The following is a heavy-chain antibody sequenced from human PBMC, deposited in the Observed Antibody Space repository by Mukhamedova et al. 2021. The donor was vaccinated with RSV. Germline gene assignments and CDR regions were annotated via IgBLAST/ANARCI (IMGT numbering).Heavy chain of an antibody. Sequence: AEYMGGRFTMSRDNAKNTLYLQMNSLRAEDTAVYYCARGGSTYFESWGQGALVTVSS. CDR3: ARGGSTYFES. V-gene: IGHV3-74*01. D-gene: IGHD2-15*01. J-gene: IGHJ4*02.